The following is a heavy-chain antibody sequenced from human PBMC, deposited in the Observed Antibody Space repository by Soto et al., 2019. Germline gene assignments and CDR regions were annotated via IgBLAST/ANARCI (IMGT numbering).Heavy chain of an antibody. CDR3: ARQVSIATQTYYYYDMDV. CDR2: IYYSGST. CDR1: GGSISSGDYY. J-gene: IGHJ6*02. V-gene: IGHV4-30-4*01. D-gene: IGHD2-8*01. Sequence: SETLSLTCTVSGGSISSGDYYWSWIRQPPGKGLEWIGYIYYSGSTYYNPSLKSRVTISVDTSKNQFSLKLSSVTAADTAVYYCARQVSIATQTYYYYDMDVWGQGTTVTVSS.